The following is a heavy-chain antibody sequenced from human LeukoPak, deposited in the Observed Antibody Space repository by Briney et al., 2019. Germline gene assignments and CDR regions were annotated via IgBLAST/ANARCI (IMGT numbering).Heavy chain of an antibody. J-gene: IGHJ4*02. CDR1: GXTFSSYA. CDR3: ARDYSGSGSVDY. CDR2: ISSDGRDK. V-gene: IGHV3-30*03. D-gene: IGHD3-10*01. Sequence: GGSLRLSYVASGXTFSSYAMHWVLQAPGKGLEWVSVISSDGRDKYYADSVKGRFTISRDNSKNTLYLQMNSLRAEDTAVYYCARDYSGSGSVDYWGQGTLVTVSS.